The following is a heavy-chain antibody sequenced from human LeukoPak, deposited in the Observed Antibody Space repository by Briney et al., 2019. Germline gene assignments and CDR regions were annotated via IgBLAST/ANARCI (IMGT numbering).Heavy chain of an antibody. D-gene: IGHD3-22*01. CDR3: ARGPPPLYYYDMSAFDI. Sequence: SETLSLTCAVYGGSFSGYYWSWIRQPPGKGLEWIGEINHSGSTNYNPSLKSRVTISVDTSKNQFSLKLSSVTAADTAVYYCARGPPPLYYYDMSAFDIWGQGTMVTVSS. V-gene: IGHV4-34*01. J-gene: IGHJ3*02. CDR2: INHSGST. CDR1: GGSFSGYY.